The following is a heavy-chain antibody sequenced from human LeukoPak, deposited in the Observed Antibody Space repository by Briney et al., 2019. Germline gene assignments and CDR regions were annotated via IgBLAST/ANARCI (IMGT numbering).Heavy chain of an antibody. V-gene: IGHV1-2*02. D-gene: IGHD5-12*01. CDR3: ARDGHNSGYDP. Sequence: ASVKVSCKASGYIYTGFYINWVRQAPGQGLEWMGCINPYSSDTNYAQNFRGRVSMTRDTSISTAYVELIRVTSDDTAVYYCARDGHNSGYDPWGQGTLVTVSS. J-gene: IGHJ5*02. CDR1: GYIYTGFY. CDR2: INPYSSDT.